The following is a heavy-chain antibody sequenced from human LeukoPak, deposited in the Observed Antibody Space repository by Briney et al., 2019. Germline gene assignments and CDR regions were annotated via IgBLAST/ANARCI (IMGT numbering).Heavy chain of an antibody. D-gene: IGHD2-2*01. CDR3: ARHSSGLGYCSSTSCYTDY. J-gene: IGHJ4*02. CDR2: INHSGST. CDR1: GGSFSGYY. V-gene: IGHV4-34*01. Sequence: SETLSLTCAVYGGSFSGYYWSWIRQPPGKGLEWIGEINHSGSTNYNPSLKSRVTISVDTSKNQFSLKLSSVTAADTAVYYCARHSSGLGYCSSTSCYTDYWGQGTLVTVSS.